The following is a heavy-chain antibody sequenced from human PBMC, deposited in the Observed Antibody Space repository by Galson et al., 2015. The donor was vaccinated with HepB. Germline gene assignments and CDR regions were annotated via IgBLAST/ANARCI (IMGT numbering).Heavy chain of an antibody. J-gene: IGHJ4*02. V-gene: IGHV3-53*01. Sequence: SLRLSCAASGFTVSSNHMSWVRQAPGKGLEWVSVIYSGGSTYYADSVKGRFTISRDNSKNTLYLQMNSQRAEDTAVYYCAIGGSSGWYCFDNWVQETLFTVSS. CDR1: GFTVSSNH. CDR3: AIGGSSGWYCFDN. CDR2: IYSGGST. D-gene: IGHD6-19*01.